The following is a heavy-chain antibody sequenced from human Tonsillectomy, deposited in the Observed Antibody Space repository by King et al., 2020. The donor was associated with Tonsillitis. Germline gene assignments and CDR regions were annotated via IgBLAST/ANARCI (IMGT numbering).Heavy chain of an antibody. CDR3: ARDTFMTRLSGY. CDR1: GFTFSSYS. D-gene: IGHD6-25*01. V-gene: IGHV3-21*01. J-gene: IGHJ4*02. CDR2: ISSSSSYI. Sequence: VQLVESGGGLVKPGGSLRLSCAASGFTFSSYSMNWVRQAPGKGLEWVSSISSSSSYIYYADSVKGRFTISRDNAKNSLYLQMNSLRAEDTAVYYCARDTFMTRLSGYWGQGTLVTVSS.